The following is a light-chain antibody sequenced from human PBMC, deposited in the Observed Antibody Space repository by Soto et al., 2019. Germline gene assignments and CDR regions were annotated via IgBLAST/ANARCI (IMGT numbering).Light chain of an antibody. J-gene: IGLJ1*01. CDR3: SSYTSSSTEV. CDR1: SSDVGAYNF. Sequence: QSALTQPASVSGPPGQSIAISCTGTSSDVGAYNFVSWYQQHPGKAPKLILYDVNSRPSGVSNRFSGSKSGNTASLTIAGLQAEDEADYYCSSYTSSSTEVFGTGTKLTVL. V-gene: IGLV2-14*03. CDR2: DVN.